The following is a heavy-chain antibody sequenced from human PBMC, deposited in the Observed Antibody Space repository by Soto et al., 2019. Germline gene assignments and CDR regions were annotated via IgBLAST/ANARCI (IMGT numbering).Heavy chain of an antibody. CDR2: IQSGGTT. Sequence: EVQLVESGGALFRPGGPLGLSGQPPGLPASGNKRPGSARLPGRGRGWAPFIQSGGTTYYADSVKGRFTISRDTSENTLHLQMDSLRVEDTAVYYCARDDVLCDGGRCYGIPLDVWGKGTTVTVSS. CDR1: GLPASGN. CDR3: ARDDVLCDGGRCYGIPLDV. J-gene: IGHJ6*04. V-gene: IGHV3-66*01. D-gene: IGHD2-15*01.